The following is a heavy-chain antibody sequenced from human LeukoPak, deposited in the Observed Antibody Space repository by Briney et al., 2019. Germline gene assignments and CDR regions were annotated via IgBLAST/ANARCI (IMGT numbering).Heavy chain of an antibody. J-gene: IGHJ5*02. CDR2: ISPDGITT. V-gene: IGHV3-74*01. CDR1: GFTFRTYW. D-gene: IGHD3-22*01. CDR3: VRDGHYHNSAFDP. Sequence: PGGSLRLSCAASGFTFRTYWMHWVRQAPGKGLVRVSRISPDGITTTYADSAKGRFTISRDNAKNTLYLQMNSLRVEDTAVYYCVRDGHYHNSAFDPWGQGTLVTVSS.